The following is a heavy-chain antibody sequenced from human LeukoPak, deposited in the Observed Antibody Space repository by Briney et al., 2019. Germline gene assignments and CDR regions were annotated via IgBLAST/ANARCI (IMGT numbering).Heavy chain of an antibody. V-gene: IGHV3-66*01. J-gene: IGHJ4*02. CDR2: IYSGGST. D-gene: IGHD5-18*01. CDR1: GFTVSSNY. Sequence: PGGSLRLSCAASGFTVSSNYMSWVRQAPGKGLEWVSVIYSGGSTYYADTVKGRFTISRDNSKNTLYLQMNSLRAEDTAVYYCARVPRGGYSYGHYYFDYWGQGTLVTVSS. CDR3: ARVPRGGYSYGHYYFDY.